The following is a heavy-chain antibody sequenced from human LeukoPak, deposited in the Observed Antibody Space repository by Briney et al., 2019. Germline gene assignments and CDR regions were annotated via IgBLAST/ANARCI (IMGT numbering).Heavy chain of an antibody. Sequence: SVKVSCKASGGTFSSYAISWVRRAPGQGLEWMGGIIPIFGTANYAQKFQGRVTITTDESTSRAYMELSSLRSEDTAVYYCARDQVRYYYMDVWGKGTTVTVSS. CDR3: ARDQVRYYYMDV. V-gene: IGHV1-69*05. CDR2: IIPIFGTA. J-gene: IGHJ6*03. D-gene: IGHD1-1*01. CDR1: GGTFSSYA.